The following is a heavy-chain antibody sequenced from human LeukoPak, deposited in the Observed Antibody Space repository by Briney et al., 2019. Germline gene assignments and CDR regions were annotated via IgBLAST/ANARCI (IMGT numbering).Heavy chain of an antibody. CDR1: GFTFTNYA. CDR2: ISCSSTKT. Sequence: GGSLRLSCAASGFTFTNYAMSWVRQSPGKELEWVSSISCSSTKTYSADSVKGRFIITRDNSMNTVYLVMNSLRAEDTAVYFCAKGHYCSGDDCLDHFDYWGQGTLVTVSS. CDR3: AKGHYCSGDDCLDHFDY. D-gene: IGHD2-21*02. J-gene: IGHJ4*02. V-gene: IGHV3-23*01.